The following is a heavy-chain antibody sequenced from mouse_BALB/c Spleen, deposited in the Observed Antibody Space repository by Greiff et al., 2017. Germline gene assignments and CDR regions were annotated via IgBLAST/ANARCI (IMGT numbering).Heavy chain of an antibody. J-gene: IGHJ4*01. V-gene: IGHV1S41*01. CDR1: GYTFTSYW. CDR3: AREGGYYAMDY. CDR2: IAPGSGST. Sequence: DLVKPGASVKLSCKASGYTFTSYWINWIKQRPGQGLEWIGRIAPGSGSTYYNQMFKGKATLTVDTSSSTAYIQLSSLSSEDSAVYFCAREGGYYAMDYWGQGTSVTVSS.